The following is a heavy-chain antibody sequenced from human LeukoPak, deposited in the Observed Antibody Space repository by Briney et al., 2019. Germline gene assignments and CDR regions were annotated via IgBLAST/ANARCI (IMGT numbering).Heavy chain of an antibody. CDR2: INWSGGST. V-gene: IGHV3-20*04. CDR3: ARAPITSPFYFDY. CDR1: GFAFHEHG. Sequence: GGSLRLSCAASGFAFHEHGMSWVRQVPGKGLEWVSGINWSGGSTGYADPLRGRFTISRDNAKNSLYLQMDSLRGEDRALYYCARAPITSPFYFDYWAQGTLVTVSS. D-gene: IGHD2-2*01. J-gene: IGHJ4*02.